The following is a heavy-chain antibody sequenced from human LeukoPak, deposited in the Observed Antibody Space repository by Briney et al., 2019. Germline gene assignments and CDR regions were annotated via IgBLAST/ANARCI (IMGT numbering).Heavy chain of an antibody. CDR3: ARGDGYSLDY. D-gene: IGHD4-17*01. J-gene: IGHJ4*02. V-gene: IGHV4-30-2*01. CDR2: IYHSGSA. Sequence: SQTLSLTCAVSGGSISSGGYSWSWIRQPPGKGLEWIGYIYHSGSAYYNPSLGSRVTISIDRSKNQFSLKLTSVTAADTAVYYCARGDGYSLDYWGQGTLVTVSS. CDR1: GGSISSGGYS.